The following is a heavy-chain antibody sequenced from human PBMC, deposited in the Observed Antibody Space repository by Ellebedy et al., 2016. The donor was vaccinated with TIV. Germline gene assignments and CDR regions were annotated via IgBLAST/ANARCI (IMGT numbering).Heavy chain of an antibody. D-gene: IGHD6-13*01. V-gene: IGHV4-34*01. CDR1: GGSFSGYY. CDR3: ARERIAAVGNWFDP. J-gene: IGHJ5*02. Sequence: GSLRLXXAVYGGSFSGYYWSWIRQPPGKGLEWIGEINHSGSTNYNPSLKSRVTISVDTSKNQFSLKLSSVTAADTAVYYCARERIAAVGNWFDPWGQGTLVTVSS. CDR2: INHSGST.